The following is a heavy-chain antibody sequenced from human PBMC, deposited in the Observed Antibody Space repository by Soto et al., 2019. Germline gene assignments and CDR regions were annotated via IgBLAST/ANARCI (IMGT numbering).Heavy chain of an antibody. V-gene: IGHV1-2*04. CDR2: INPNSGGT. J-gene: IGHJ3*02. D-gene: IGHD3-9*01. Sequence: ASVKVSCKASGYTFTGYYMHWVRQAPGQGLEWMGWINPNSGGTNYAQKFQGWVTMTRDTSISTAYMELSRLRSDDTAVYYCATGFPYDILTGSGAFDIWGQGTMVTVSS. CDR1: GYTFTGYY. CDR3: ATGFPYDILTGSGAFDI.